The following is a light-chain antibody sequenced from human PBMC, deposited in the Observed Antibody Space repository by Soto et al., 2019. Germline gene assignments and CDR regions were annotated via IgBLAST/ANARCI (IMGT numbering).Light chain of an antibody. CDR3: CSYAGSTIFYV. Sequence: QSVLTQPASVSGSPGQSITISCTGTSSDIGSYNLVSWYQQHPGKAPKVMIYEVDKLPSGVSNRFSGSKSGNTASLTISGLQAEDEADYYCCSYAGSTIFYVFGTGTKVTV. CDR2: EVD. J-gene: IGLJ1*01. CDR1: SSDIGSYNL. V-gene: IGLV2-23*02.